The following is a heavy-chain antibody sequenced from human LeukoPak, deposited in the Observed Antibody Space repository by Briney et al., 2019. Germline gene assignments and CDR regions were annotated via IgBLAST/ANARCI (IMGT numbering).Heavy chain of an antibody. CDR3: ARDKSEVSPSWDTGNLRALGYYGMDV. CDR2: ISYDGGNK. CDR1: GFTFSSYA. D-gene: IGHD1-14*01. Sequence: GGSLRLSCAASGFTFSSYAMHWVRQAPGKGLEWVAVISYDGGNKYYADSVKGRFTISRDNSKNTLYLQMNSLRAEDTAVYYCARDKSEVSPSWDTGNLRALGYYGMDVWGQGTTVTVSS. J-gene: IGHJ6*02. V-gene: IGHV3-30-3*01.